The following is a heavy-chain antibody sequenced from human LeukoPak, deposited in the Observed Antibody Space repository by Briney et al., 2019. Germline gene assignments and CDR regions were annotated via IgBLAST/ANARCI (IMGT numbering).Heavy chain of an antibody. J-gene: IGHJ3*02. CDR2: ISSSRGTI. CDR3: ARDMTFCSGGSCYSLGFDI. V-gene: IGHV3-48*02. Sequence: GGSLRLSCAPSRFTFSAYNMNWVRQAPGKGLEWFSYISSSRGTIYYADSVKGRFTISRDNAKNSLYLQMNSLRDEDTAVYYCARDMTFCSGGSCYSLGFDIWGQGTMVTVSS. CDR1: RFTFSAYN. D-gene: IGHD2-15*01.